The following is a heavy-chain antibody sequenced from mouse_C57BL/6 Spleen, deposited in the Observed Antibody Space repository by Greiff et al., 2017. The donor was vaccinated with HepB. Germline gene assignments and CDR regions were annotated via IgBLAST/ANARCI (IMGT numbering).Heavy chain of an antibody. CDR3: ARHPPYYGSSYGYYLDD. V-gene: IGHV1-62-2*01. D-gene: IGHD1-1*01. J-gene: IGHJ2*01. Sequence: QVQLQQSGAELVKPGASVKLSCKASGYTFTEYTIHWVKQRSGQGLEWIGWFYPGSGSIKYNEKFKDKATLTADKSSSTVYMELSRLTSEDSAVYFCARHPPYYGSSYGYYLDDWGQGTTLTVSS. CDR1: GYTFTEYT. CDR2: FYPGSGSI.